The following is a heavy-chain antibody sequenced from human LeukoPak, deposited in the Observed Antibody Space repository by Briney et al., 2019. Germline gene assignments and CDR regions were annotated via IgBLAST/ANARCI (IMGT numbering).Heavy chain of an antibody. CDR1: GGSISSSDYY. CDR2: IYYSGST. J-gene: IGHJ6*03. CDR3: ARHSVRGSSSVYYMDV. D-gene: IGHD6-6*01. Sequence: PSETLSLTCTVSGGSISSSDYYWGWIRQPPGKGLEWVGSIYYSGSTYYNPSLKSRVTTSVDTSKNQFSLKLSSVTAADTAVYYCARHSVRGSSSVYYMDVWGKGTTVTVSS. V-gene: IGHV4-39*01.